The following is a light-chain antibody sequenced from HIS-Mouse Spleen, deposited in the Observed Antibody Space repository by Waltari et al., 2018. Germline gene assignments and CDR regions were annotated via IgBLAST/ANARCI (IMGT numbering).Light chain of an antibody. CDR3: CSYAGSSTWV. CDR2: EGS. V-gene: IGLV2-23*01. J-gene: IGLJ3*02. Sequence: QSALTQPASVSGSPGQSITLPCTGTSRDVGSYNLVPWSQQHPGKAPKLMIYEGSKRPSGVSNRFSGSKSGNTASLTISGLQAEDEADYYCCSYAGSSTWVFGGGTKLTVL. CDR1: SRDVGSYNL.